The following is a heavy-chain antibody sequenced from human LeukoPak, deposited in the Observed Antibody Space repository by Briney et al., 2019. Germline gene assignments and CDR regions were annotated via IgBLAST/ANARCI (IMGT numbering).Heavy chain of an antibody. V-gene: IGHV4-34*01. CDR1: GGSFSGYY. D-gene: IGHD3-16*02. J-gene: IGHJ4*02. CDR3: ARGAYDYIWGSYRQYYYFDY. CDR2: INHSGST. Sequence: PSGTLSLTCAVYGGSFSGYYWSWIRQPPGKGLEWIGEINHSGSTNYNPSLKSRVTISVDTSKNQFSLKLSSVTAADTAVYYCARGAYDYIWGSYRQYYYFDYWGQGTLVTVPS.